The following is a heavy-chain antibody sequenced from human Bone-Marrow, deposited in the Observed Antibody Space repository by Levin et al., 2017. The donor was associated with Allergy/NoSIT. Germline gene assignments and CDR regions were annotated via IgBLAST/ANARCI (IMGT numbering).Heavy chain of an antibody. CDR1: GFPFSNYA. CDR3: AKEEVAFHL. V-gene: IGHV3-30*18. J-gene: IGHJ3*01. Sequence: GESLKISCPTSGFPFSNYAIHWVRQAPGKGPEWVAHISYDGFNKRYSDSVNGRFTISRDNSKNTVYLQMNSLTTEDTALYYCAKEEVAFHLWGQGTMVVVSS. CDR2: ISYDGFNK.